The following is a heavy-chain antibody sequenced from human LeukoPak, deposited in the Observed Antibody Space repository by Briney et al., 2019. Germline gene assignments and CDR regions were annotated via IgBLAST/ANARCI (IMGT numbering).Heavy chain of an antibody. D-gene: IGHD3-22*01. CDR1: GYSFTNYW. V-gene: IGHV5-51*01. CDR2: IWPADSDT. Sequence: GESLKISCKGSGYSFTNYWIGWVRQMPGEDLEWMGIIWPADSDTRYSPSFQGQVTISADKSISTAYLQWSSLRASDTAMYYCARPYYDSSGPSGVDSWGQGTLVTVSS. CDR3: ARPYYDSSGPSGVDS. J-gene: IGHJ4*02.